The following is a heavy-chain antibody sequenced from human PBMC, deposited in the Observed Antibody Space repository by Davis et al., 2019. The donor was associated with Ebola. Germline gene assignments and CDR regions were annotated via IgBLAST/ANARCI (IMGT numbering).Heavy chain of an antibody. CDR3: ARGTIYGDYYYYYGMDV. CDR2: ISSSSSTI. Sequence: GGSLRLSCAASGFTFSSYSMNWVRQAPGKGLEWVSYISSSSSTIYYADSVKGRFTISRDNAKNSLYLQMNSLRDEDTAVYYCARGTIYGDYYYYYGMDVWGKGTTVTVSS. J-gene: IGHJ6*04. V-gene: IGHV3-48*02. D-gene: IGHD4-17*01. CDR1: GFTFSSYS.